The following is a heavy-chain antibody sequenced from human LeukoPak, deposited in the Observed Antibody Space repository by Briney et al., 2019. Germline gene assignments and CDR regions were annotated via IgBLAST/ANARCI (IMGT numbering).Heavy chain of an antibody. Sequence: ETLSLTCAVSGDSISNNYWWRWVRQAPGKGLEWVSSITSSSSSMYSADSVKGRLTISRDNAKNSLYLQMNSLRAEDTAVYYCARDLAWGGYWGQGTLVTVSS. CDR2: ITSSSSSM. CDR3: ARDLAWGGY. CDR1: GDSISNNYW. D-gene: IGHD7-27*01. V-gene: IGHV3-21*01. J-gene: IGHJ4*02.